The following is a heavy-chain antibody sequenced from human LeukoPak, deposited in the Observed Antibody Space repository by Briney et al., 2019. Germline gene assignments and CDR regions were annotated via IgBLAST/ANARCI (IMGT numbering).Heavy chain of an antibody. Sequence: KPSETLSLTCTVSAGSISNYYWSWIRQPPGKGLEWIGYISYSGSTNYNPSLKSRVTISVDTSKNQFSLKLSSVTAADTAVYYCARLGPAAGTSFDYWGQGTPVTVSS. CDR1: AGSISNYY. CDR3: ARLGPAAGTSFDY. CDR2: ISYSGST. V-gene: IGHV4-59*08. D-gene: IGHD6-13*01. J-gene: IGHJ4*02.